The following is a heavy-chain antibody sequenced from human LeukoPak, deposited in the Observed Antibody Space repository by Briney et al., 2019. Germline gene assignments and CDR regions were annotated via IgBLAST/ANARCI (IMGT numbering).Heavy chain of an antibody. CDR1: GGSISSYY. J-gene: IGHJ3*02. D-gene: IGHD4-23*01. Sequence: AGTLCLTCTVSGGSISSYYWSWIRQPPGKGLEWVGYIYYSGSTNYNPALKSRGTISVDKSKNQFFFMLRSVTAADTAVYYCARADYGGPGAASAIWGQGTMVTVSS. CDR2: IYYSGST. V-gene: IGHV4-59*01. CDR3: ARADYGGPGAASAI.